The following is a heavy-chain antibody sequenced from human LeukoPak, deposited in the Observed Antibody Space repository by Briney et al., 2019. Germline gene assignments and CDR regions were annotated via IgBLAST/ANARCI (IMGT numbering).Heavy chain of an antibody. J-gene: IGHJ4*02. CDR2: ISYDGSNK. CDR1: GFTFSSYG. D-gene: IGHD6-19*01. CDR3: AKLVQWLALDY. Sequence: PGGSLRLSCAASGFTFSSYGMHWVRQAPGKGLEWVAVISYDGSNKYYADSVKGRFTISGDNSKNTLYLQMNSLRAEDTAVYYCAKLVQWLALDYWGQGTLVTVSS. V-gene: IGHV3-30*18.